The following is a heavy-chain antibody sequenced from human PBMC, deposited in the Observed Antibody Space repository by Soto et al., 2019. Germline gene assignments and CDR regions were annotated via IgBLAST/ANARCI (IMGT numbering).Heavy chain of an antibody. Sequence: ASVKVSCKASGYTFTSDGISWVRQAPGQGFEWMGWISAYNGNTNYAQKLQGRVTMTTDTSTSTAYMELRSLRSDDTAVYYCARVDIHYDFWSGSPGMDVWGQGTTVTVS. J-gene: IGHJ6*02. V-gene: IGHV1-18*01. CDR3: ARVDIHYDFWSGSPGMDV. D-gene: IGHD3-3*01. CDR1: GYTFTSDG. CDR2: ISAYNGNT.